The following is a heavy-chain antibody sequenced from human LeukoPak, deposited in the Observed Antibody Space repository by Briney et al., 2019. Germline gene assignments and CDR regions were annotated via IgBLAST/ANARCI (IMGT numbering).Heavy chain of an antibody. CDR2: ISSSSSTI. J-gene: IGHJ4*02. V-gene: IGHV3-48*01. CDR1: VFTFSSYS. Sequence: GGSLRLSCAASVFTFSSYSINWVRQAPGKGLEWVSYISSSSSTIYYADSVKGRLTISRDNAKNSLYLQMNSLRAEDTAVYYCAREGGGYNFDYWGQGTVVTVSS. D-gene: IGHD3-22*01. CDR3: AREGGGYNFDY.